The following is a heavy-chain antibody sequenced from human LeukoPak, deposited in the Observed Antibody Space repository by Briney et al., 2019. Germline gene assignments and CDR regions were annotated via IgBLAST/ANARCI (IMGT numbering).Heavy chain of an antibody. CDR3: ARDYNYAIDY. V-gene: IGHV3-74*01. D-gene: IGHD5-18*01. Sequence: GGSLSLSCVASGFTFSSYGMHWVRQDPGKGLVWASHINSDGSTTNYADSVRGRFTISRDNAKNTVHLQMISLRAEDTAVYYCARDYNYAIDYWGQGTLVTVSS. CDR2: INSDGSTT. CDR1: GFTFSSYG. J-gene: IGHJ4*02.